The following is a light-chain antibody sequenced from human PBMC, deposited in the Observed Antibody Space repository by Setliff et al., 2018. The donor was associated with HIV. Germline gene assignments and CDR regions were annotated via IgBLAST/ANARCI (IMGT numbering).Light chain of an antibody. CDR1: SSDVGGYNY. J-gene: IGLJ1*01. CDR3: SSYTGSRNYV. Sequence: QSALTQPASVSGSPGQSITISCTGTSSDVGGYNYVSWYQHHPGKAPKLMIYDVRGRPSGVSNRFSGYKSDNTASLTISGLQAEDEGDYYCSSYTGSRNYVFGTGTKVTVL. V-gene: IGLV2-14*03. CDR2: DVR.